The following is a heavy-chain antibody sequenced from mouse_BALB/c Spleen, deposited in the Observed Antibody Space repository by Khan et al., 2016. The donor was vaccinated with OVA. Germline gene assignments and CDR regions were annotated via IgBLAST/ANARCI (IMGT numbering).Heavy chain of an antibody. J-gene: IGHJ3*01. CDR1: GYTFSNSW. D-gene: IGHD1-1*01. CDR2: IFPGNENA. Sequence: QVQLKQSGAELVRPGSSVKISCKASGYTFSNSWMNWVKQRPGQGLEWIGQIFPGNENADYNGKFKGKATLTADKSSRTAYMQLTSLTSEDSAVYFWARYFGSRLAYWGQGTLVTVSA. V-gene: IGHV1-80*01. CDR3: ARYFGSRLAY.